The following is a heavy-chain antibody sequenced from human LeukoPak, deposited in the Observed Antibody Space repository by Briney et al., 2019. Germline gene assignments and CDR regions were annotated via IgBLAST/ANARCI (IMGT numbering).Heavy chain of an antibody. J-gene: IGHJ4*02. CDR1: GGSFSGYY. V-gene: IGHV4-34*01. Sequence: PSETLSLTCAVYGGSFSGYYWSWIRQPPGKGLEWIGEINHSGSTNYNPSLKSRVTISVDTSKSQFSLKLSSVTAADTAVYYCGYSYGYVDYWGQGTLVTVSS. D-gene: IGHD5-18*01. CDR3: GYSYGYVDY. CDR2: INHSGST.